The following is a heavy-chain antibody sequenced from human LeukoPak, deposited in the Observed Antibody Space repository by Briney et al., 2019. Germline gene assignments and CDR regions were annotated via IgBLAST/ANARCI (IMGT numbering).Heavy chain of an antibody. CDR1: GFTFNNYN. D-gene: IGHD6-13*01. CDR3: ARGGTSAAGHDL. V-gene: IGHV3-21*01. Sequence: GGSLRLFCAASGFTFNNYNMNWVRQAPGKGLEWVSSISSGSYYIYYADSMKGRFTISRDNAKNSLYLQMNSLRAEDTAVYYCARGGTSAAGHDLWGQGTLVTVSS. CDR2: ISSGSYYI. J-gene: IGHJ4*02.